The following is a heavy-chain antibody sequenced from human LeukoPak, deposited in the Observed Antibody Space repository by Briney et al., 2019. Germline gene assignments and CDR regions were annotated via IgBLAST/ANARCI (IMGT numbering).Heavy chain of an antibody. V-gene: IGHV6-1*01. D-gene: IGHD2-2*01. CDR2: TYYRSTWYN. CDR1: GDSVSSNSVT. CDR3: ARRLTQYDCFDP. Sequence: SQTLSLTCAISGDSVSSNSVTWNWIRQSPSRGLEWLGRTYYRSTWYNDYAVSVKGRITVNPDTSKNQFSLHLNSVTPEDTAVYYCARRLTQYDCFDPWGQGILVTVSS. J-gene: IGHJ5*02.